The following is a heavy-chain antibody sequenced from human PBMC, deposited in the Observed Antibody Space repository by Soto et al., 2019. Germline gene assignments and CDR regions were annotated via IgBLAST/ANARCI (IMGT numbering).Heavy chain of an antibody. D-gene: IGHD1-1*01. V-gene: IGHV3-21*01. CDR2: ISSSSSYT. J-gene: IGHJ4*02. CDR3: ARVRIDWNAPKFFFDY. CDR1: GFTFSSYS. Sequence: EVQLVESGGGLVKPGGSLRLSCAASGFTFSSYSMNWVRQAPGKGLEWVSSISSSSSYTNYADSVKGRFTISRDNAKNSLYLQMNSLRAEDTAVYYCARVRIDWNAPKFFFDYWGQGTLVTVSS.